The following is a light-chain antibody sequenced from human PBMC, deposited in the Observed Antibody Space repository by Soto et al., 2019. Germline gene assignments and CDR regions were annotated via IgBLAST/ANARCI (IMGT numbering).Light chain of an antibody. Sequence: EIVLTQSPATLSVSPGERVTLSCRTSHSVNSHVAWYQQKPGQAPRLLLYGASTRATGIPVRFSGSGFGTEFILTISSLQSEDFAVYYCQQYDIWPPTFGQGTKVDIK. V-gene: IGKV3-15*01. CDR1: HSVNSH. CDR3: QQYDIWPPT. CDR2: GAS. J-gene: IGKJ1*01.